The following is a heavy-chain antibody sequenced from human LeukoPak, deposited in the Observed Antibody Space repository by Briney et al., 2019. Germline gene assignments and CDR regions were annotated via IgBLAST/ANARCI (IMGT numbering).Heavy chain of an antibody. D-gene: IGHD1-26*01. CDR2: IIPIFGTA. CDR1: GGTFSSYA. J-gene: IGHJ4*02. V-gene: IGHV1-69*13. CDR3: AKGVGVSYFDY. Sequence: VASVKVSCKASGGTFSSYAISWVRQAPGQGLEWMGGIIPIFGTANYAQKFQGRVTITADESTSTAYMELSSLRSEDTAVYYSAKGVGVSYFDYWGQGTLVTVSS.